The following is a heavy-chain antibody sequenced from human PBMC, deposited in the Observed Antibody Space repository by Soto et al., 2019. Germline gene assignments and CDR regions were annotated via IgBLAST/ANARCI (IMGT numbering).Heavy chain of an antibody. V-gene: IGHV3-74*01. CDR1: GFTFSAYW. CDR3: ARLPVGNTPDY. Sequence: EVQLVESGGGFVQPGGSLRLSCAASGFTFSAYWMHWVRQGPGRGLVWVSRINNDGSSTAYADSVKGRFTISRYNAENTLYLQMNSLRAEDTAVYYGARLPVGNTPDYWGQGTLVTVS. D-gene: IGHD1-26*01. CDR2: INNDGSST. J-gene: IGHJ4*02.